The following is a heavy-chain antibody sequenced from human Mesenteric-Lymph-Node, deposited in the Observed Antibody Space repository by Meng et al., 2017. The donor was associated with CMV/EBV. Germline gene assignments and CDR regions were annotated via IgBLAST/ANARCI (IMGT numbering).Heavy chain of an antibody. CDR2: IIPILGIA. D-gene: IGHD5-24*01. J-gene: IGHJ4*02. Sequence: KASGGTFSSYAISWVRQAPGQGLEWMGRIIPILGIANYAQKFQGRVTITADKSTSTAYMELSSLRSEDTAVYYCARGGGRDGYNPGDYWGQGTLVTVSS. CDR3: ARGGGRDGYNPGDY. CDR1: GGTFSSYA. V-gene: IGHV1-69*04.